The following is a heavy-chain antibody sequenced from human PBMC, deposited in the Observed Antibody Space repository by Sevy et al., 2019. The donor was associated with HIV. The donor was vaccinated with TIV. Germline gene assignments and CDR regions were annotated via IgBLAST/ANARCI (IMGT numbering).Heavy chain of an antibody. CDR1: GGSISSGGYY. CDR2: IYYSGST. Sequence: SEILSLTCTVSGGSISSGGYYWSWIRQHPGKGLEWIGYIYYSGSTYYNPSLKSRVTISVDTSKNQFSLKLSSVTAADTAVYYCARGQWLPHYYFDYWGQGTLVTVSS. J-gene: IGHJ4*02. D-gene: IGHD6-19*01. CDR3: ARGQWLPHYYFDY. V-gene: IGHV4-31*03.